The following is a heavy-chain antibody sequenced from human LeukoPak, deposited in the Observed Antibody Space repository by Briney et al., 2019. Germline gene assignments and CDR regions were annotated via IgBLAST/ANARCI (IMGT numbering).Heavy chain of an antibody. CDR2: IFYSGST. Sequence: SETLSLTCTVSSGSISTSNYYWGWVRQPPGKALGWIGNIFYSGSTYYSPSLKSRVTISLDTSRNQFSLKLNSVTAADTAVYYCARGRYSSSWYGWNAFDIWGQGTMVTVSS. D-gene: IGHD6-13*01. J-gene: IGHJ3*02. CDR1: SGSISTSNYY. CDR3: ARGRYSSSWYGWNAFDI. V-gene: IGHV4-39*07.